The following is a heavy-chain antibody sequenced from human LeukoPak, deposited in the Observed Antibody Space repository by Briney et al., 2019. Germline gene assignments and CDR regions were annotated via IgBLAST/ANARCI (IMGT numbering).Heavy chain of an antibody. J-gene: IGHJ4*02. Sequence: GGSLRLSCAASGILFSNYVMSWVRQAPGKGLEWVSAISASGDITSYADSVKGRFTISRDNSKNTLYLQMNSLRAEDTAVYYCARSPQGYSGSYFGHFDYWGQGTLVTVSS. D-gene: IGHD1-26*01. CDR1: GILFSNYV. CDR3: ARSPQGYSGSYFGHFDY. V-gene: IGHV3-23*01. CDR2: ISASGDIT.